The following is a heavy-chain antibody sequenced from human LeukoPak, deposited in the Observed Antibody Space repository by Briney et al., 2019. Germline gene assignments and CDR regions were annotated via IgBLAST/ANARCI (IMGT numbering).Heavy chain of an antibody. D-gene: IGHD3-10*01. J-gene: IGHJ4*02. CDR1: GFPFSRSG. CDR3: AKDRWEDGSGIYPADH. V-gene: IGHV3-23*01. CDR2: ISGSGGRT. Sequence: PGGSLRLSCAASGFPFSRSGMSWVRQAPGKGLEWVAGISGSGGRTHYRDSVKGRLTISRDNSKDTLYLQINSLRGGDTAVYYCAKDRWEDGSGIYPADHWGQGTLVTVSS.